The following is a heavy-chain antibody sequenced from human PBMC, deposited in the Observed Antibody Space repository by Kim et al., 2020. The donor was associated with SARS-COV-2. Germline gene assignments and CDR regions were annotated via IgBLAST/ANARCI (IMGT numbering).Heavy chain of an antibody. J-gene: IGHJ4*02. CDR2: T. D-gene: IGHD3-16*01. CDR3: SPGNYLYYFDY. V-gene: IGHV3-73*01. Sequence: TAYAASVKGRFTISRDDSKNPAYLQMNSLKTEDTAVYYCSPGNYLYYFDYWGQGTLVTVSS.